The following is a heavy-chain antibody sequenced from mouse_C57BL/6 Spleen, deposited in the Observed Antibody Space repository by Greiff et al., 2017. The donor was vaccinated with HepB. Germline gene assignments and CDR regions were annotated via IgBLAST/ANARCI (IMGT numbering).Heavy chain of an antibody. CDR2: ISSGGSYT. V-gene: IGHV5-6*02. CDR3: ARQLGQRYFDV. CDR1: GFTFSSYG. D-gene: IGHD4-1*01. J-gene: IGHJ1*03. Sequence: EVMLVESGGDLVKPGGSLKLSCAASGFTFSSYGMSWVRQTPDKRLEWVATISSGGSYTYYPDSVKGRFTISRDNAKNTLYLQMSSLKSEDTAMYYCARQLGQRYFDVWGTGTTVTVSS.